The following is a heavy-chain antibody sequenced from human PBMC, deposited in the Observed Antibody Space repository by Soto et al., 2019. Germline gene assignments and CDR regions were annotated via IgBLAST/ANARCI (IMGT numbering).Heavy chain of an antibody. D-gene: IGHD3-3*01. J-gene: IGHJ4*02. Sequence: QITLNESGPTVVKPAETLTLTCTFSGFSLTTSGVGVGWIRQSPGKAPEWLALIYWDDDKRYSASIKSRLTIPTDTSNNQVVLTLASVDPADTATYYCAHRILRTVFGLVTTTAIYFDFWGQGTPVVVSS. CDR3: AHRILRTVFGLVTTTAIYFDF. V-gene: IGHV2-5*02. CDR1: GFSLTTSGVG. CDR2: IYWDDDK.